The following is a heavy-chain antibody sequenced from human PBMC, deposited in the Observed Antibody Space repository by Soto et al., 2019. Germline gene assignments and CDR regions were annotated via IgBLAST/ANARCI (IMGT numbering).Heavy chain of an antibody. Sequence: QVQLQESGPGLVKPSETLSLTCTVSGGSISSYYWSWIRQPPGKGLEWIGYIYYSGSTNYNPSLKSRVTISVDTSKNQFSLKLSSVTAADTAVYYCARVIAVAGTRGFDWYFDLWGRGTLVTVSS. J-gene: IGHJ2*01. CDR3: ARVIAVAGTRGFDWYFDL. CDR1: GGSISSYY. CDR2: IYYSGST. D-gene: IGHD6-19*01. V-gene: IGHV4-59*08.